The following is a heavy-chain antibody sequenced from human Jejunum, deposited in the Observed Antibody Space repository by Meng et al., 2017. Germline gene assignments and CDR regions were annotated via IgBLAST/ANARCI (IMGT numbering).Heavy chain of an antibody. CDR1: GFTFSSYE. CDR3: ASARRMDV. V-gene: IGHV3-48*03. CDR2: ISGSSSTI. J-gene: IGHJ6*02. Sequence: GGSLRLSCAASGFTFSSYEMNWVRQAPGQGLEWISYISGSSSTIYYADSVQGRFTISRDNAENSLYLQMNSLRVEDTAVYYCASARRMDVWGQGTTVTVSS.